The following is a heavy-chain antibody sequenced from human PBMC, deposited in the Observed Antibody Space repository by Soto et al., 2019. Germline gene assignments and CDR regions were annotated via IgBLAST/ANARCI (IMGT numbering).Heavy chain of an antibody. V-gene: IGHV4-39*02. CDR1: CGPIRSSSHY. Sequence: SETLSLTCTVSCGPIRSSSHYWGWIRQSPGTGLEWIGSIDESGDSYYNPSLKSRVTISVDTSKNQFSLKLISVTGADSAIYYCAREGGYVDYWGQGTLVTVS. J-gene: IGHJ4*02. CDR3: AREGGYVDY. D-gene: IGHD1-1*01. CDR2: IDESGDS.